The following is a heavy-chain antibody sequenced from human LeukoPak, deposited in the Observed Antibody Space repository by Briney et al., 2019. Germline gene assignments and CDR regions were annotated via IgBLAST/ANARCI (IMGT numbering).Heavy chain of an antibody. CDR3: AAGGVATTQN. J-gene: IGHJ1*01. CDR2: IVVASGQT. CDR1: GFSFISSA. D-gene: IGHD5-24*01. Sequence: SVKVSCEASGFSFISSAVQRVRQARGQRLEWIGWIVVASGQTNYAHKFQERVTITRDMSTSTAYMELSSLRSEDTAVYYCAAGGVATTQNWGQGTLVTVSS. V-gene: IGHV1-58*01.